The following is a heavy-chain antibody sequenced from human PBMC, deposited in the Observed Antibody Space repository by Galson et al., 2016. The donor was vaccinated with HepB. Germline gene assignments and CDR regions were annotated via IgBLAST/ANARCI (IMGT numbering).Heavy chain of an antibody. CDR2: IYWDDDK. J-gene: IGHJ4*02. V-gene: IGHV2-5*02. CDR1: GSSFSTGGVG. D-gene: IGHD2-8*02. CDR3: AHRPEYCTGGACYDFDY. Sequence: PALVKPTQTLTLTCTFSGSSFSTGGVGVGWIRQPPGKTLEWLALIYWDDDKRYSPSLKSRLTITKDTSKKQVVLTMTNVDPVDTATYYCAHRPEYCTGGACYDFDYWGQGILVTVSS.